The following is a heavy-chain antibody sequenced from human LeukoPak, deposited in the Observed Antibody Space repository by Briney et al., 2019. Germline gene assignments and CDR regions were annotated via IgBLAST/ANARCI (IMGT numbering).Heavy chain of an antibody. Sequence: SETLSLTCTVSGASTSSYFWSWLRQTPGKELEWTGYIYNSGSTKYNPSLKSRPTISVDTSKNQFSLKLTSVTAADTAVYFCARVRREDYFYYMDVWGKGTTVTVSS. CDR3: ARVRREDYFYYMDV. CDR1: GASTSSYF. J-gene: IGHJ6*03. D-gene: IGHD4-17*01. CDR2: IYNSGST. V-gene: IGHV4-59*01.